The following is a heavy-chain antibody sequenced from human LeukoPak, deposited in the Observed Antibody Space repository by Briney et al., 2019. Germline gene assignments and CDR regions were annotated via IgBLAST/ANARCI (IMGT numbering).Heavy chain of an antibody. V-gene: IGHV3-11*04. CDR3: ARSLRASYYDSSGYYYFDY. D-gene: IGHD3-22*01. J-gene: IGHJ4*02. Sequence: PGGSLRLSCAASGFTFSDYYMSWIRQAPGKGLEWVSYISSSGSTIYYADSVRGRFTISRDNAKNSLYLQMNSLRAEDTAVYYCARSLRASYYDSSGYYYFDYWGQGTLVTVSS. CDR2: ISSSGSTI. CDR1: GFTFSDYY.